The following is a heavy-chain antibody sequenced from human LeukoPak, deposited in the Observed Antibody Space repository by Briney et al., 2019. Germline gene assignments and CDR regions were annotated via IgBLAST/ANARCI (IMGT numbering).Heavy chain of an antibody. CDR2: IYHSGST. CDR1: GYSISSGYY. D-gene: IGHD3-22*01. Sequence: SETLSLTCAVSGYSISSGYYWGWIRQPPGKGLEWIGSIYHSGSTYYNPSLKSRVTISVDTSKNQFSLELSSVTAADTAVYYCARHKYYDSSFDYWGQGTLVTVSS. V-gene: IGHV4-38-2*01. J-gene: IGHJ4*02. CDR3: ARHKYYDSSFDY.